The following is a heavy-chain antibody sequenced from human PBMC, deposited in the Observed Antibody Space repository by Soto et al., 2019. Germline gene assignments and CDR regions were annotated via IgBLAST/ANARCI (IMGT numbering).Heavy chain of an antibody. CDR3: ASLSRLEPRSAFDY. CDR2: IYPGDSDT. V-gene: IGHV5-51*01. J-gene: IGHJ4*02. Sequence: PGESLKISCKGSGYIFTNYWIGWVRQMPGKGLEWMGIIYPGDSDTKYRPSFQGQVTISSDKSINTAYLQWSSLKASDTAMDYCASLSRLEPRSAFDYWGQGTLVTVSS. D-gene: IGHD1-1*01. CDR1: GYIFTNYW.